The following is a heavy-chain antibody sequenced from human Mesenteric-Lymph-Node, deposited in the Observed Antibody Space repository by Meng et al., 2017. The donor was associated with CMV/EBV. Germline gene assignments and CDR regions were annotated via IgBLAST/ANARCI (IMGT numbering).Heavy chain of an antibody. D-gene: IGHD2-2*01. CDR1: GYTFTSYD. V-gene: IGHV1-8*03. J-gene: IGHJ4*02. Sequence: ASVKVSCKASGYTFTSYDINWVRQATGQGLEWMGWMNPNSGNTGYAQKFQGRVTITRDTSISTVYMELRSLKSDDTAVYYCARGTAPAEYWGQGTLVTVSS. CDR3: ARGTAPAEY. CDR2: MNPNSGNT.